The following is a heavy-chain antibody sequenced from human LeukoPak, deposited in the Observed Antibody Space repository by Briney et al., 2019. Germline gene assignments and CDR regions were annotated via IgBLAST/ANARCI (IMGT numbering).Heavy chain of an antibody. J-gene: IGHJ4*02. D-gene: IGHD5-12*01. CDR1: GYTFTGYY. V-gene: IGHV1-2*02. CDR3: ARVGWRRLGNFVDY. Sequence: ASVKVSCKASGYTFTGYYMRWVRQAPGQGLEWMGWINPNSGGTNYAQKFQGRVTTTRDTSISTAYMELSRLRSDDTAVYYCARVGWRRLGNFVDYWGQGTLVTVSS. CDR2: INPNSGGT.